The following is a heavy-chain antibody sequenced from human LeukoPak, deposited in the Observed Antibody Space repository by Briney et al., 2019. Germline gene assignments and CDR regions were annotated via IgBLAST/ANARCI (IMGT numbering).Heavy chain of an antibody. D-gene: IGHD2-15*01. J-gene: IGHJ4*02. CDR2: IYNSGST. CDR3: ARDVGGGPFFDY. CDR1: GGSISSSNYY. V-gene: IGHV4-61*01. Sequence: SETLSLTCTVSGGSISSSNYYWGWIRQPPGEGLEWIGYIYNSGSTDYNPSLKSRVTISADTSKNQFSLKLSSVTAADTAVYYCARDVGGGPFFDYWGQGTLVTVSP.